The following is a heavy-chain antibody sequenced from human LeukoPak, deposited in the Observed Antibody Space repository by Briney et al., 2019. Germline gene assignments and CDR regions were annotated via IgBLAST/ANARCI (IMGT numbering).Heavy chain of an antibody. J-gene: IGHJ4*02. Sequence: SETLSLTCAVYGGSFSGYYWSWIRQPPGKGLEWIGEINHSGSTNYNPSLKSRVTISVDTSKNQFSLKLSSVTAADTAVYYCARAEHVSEVDIVATTAYYFDYWGQGTLVTVSS. CDR2: INHSGST. V-gene: IGHV4-34*01. CDR3: ARAEHVSEVDIVATTAYYFDY. D-gene: IGHD5-12*01. CDR1: GGSFSGYY.